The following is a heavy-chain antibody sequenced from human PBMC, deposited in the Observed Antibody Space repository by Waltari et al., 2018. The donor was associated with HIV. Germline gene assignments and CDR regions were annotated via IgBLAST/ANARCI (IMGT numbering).Heavy chain of an antibody. CDR3: ARGVKYLDFGGSYWEADP. CDR2: LYRDGQT. CDR1: GFLVRTTA. V-gene: IGHV3-53*01. J-gene: IGHJ5*02. Sequence: QPEQSGGHFFHPVESLTLSCAPSGFLVRTTALTLVRQRTGRGLELGGTLYRDGQTFWHFPMEGRFSASKDESKNSVFLEMNYLRPDDKAIYYGARGVKYLDFGGSYWEADPWGQGTQVTVSS. D-gene: IGHD3-3*01.